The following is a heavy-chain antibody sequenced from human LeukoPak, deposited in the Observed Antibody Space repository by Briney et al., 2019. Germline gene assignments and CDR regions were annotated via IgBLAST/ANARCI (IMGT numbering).Heavy chain of an antibody. Sequence: GGSLRLSCAASGFTFSSYWMSWVRQAPGKGLEWVANIKQDGSEKYYVDSVKGRFTISRDNAKNSLYLQMNSLRAEDTAVYYCARRLERRFYYFDYWGQGTLVTVSS. CDR3: ARRLERRFYYFDY. CDR2: IKQDGSEK. D-gene: IGHD1-1*01. CDR1: GFTFSSYW. J-gene: IGHJ4*02. V-gene: IGHV3-7*01.